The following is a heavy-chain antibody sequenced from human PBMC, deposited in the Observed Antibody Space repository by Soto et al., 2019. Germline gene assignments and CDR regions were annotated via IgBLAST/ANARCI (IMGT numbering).Heavy chain of an antibody. Sequence: SETLSLTCAVYGGSFSGYFWSWIRQPPGKGLEWIGEINHSGSTNYNPSLKSRLTISGDTSKNQFSLKLSSVTAADTAVYYYARIRGYSYGYNYYYVMDVWGQGTTVTVSS. CDR2: INHSGST. J-gene: IGHJ6*02. D-gene: IGHD5-18*01. V-gene: IGHV4-34*01. CDR3: ARIRGYSYGYNYYYVMDV. CDR1: GGSFSGYF.